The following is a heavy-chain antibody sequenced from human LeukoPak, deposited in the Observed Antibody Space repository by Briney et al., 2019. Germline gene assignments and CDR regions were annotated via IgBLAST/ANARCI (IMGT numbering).Heavy chain of an antibody. CDR1: GFTFSNYL. Sequence: HPGGSLRLSCAASGFTFSNYLMSWVRQAPGKALEWVGNIKQDGSEKYYVDSVKGRFTISRDNAKNSLSLQMNSLRAEDTAVYYCARAYYYDGFGYWGQGTLVTVSS. CDR2: IKQDGSEK. J-gene: IGHJ4*02. CDR3: ARAYYYDGFGY. D-gene: IGHD3-22*01. V-gene: IGHV3-7*04.